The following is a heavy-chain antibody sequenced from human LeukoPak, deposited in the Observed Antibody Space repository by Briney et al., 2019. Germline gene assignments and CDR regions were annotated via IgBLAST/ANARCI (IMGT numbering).Heavy chain of an antibody. J-gene: IGHJ4*02. CDR2: ISYDGSNK. CDR1: GFTFSSYA. V-gene: IGHV3-30*04. CDR3: ARGPGYYSYY. D-gene: IGHD3-9*01. Sequence: GRSLRLSCAASGFTFSSYAMHWVRQAPGKGLEWVAVISYDGSNKYYADSVKGRFTISRDNSKNTLYLQMNSLRAEDTAVYYCARGPGYYSYYWGQGTLVTVSS.